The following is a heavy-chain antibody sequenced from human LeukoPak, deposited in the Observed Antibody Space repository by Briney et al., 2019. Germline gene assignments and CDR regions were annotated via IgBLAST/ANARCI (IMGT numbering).Heavy chain of an antibody. V-gene: IGHV1-18*01. CDR2: ISPYNGNT. Sequence: GASVKVSCKASGYTFTSYGISWVRQAPGQGLEWMGWISPYNGNTNYAQKLQGRVTMTTDTSTSTAYMELRSLRSDDTAVYYCARGDRGGWYYDSSGYFNYFDYWGQGTLVTVSS. CDR3: ARGDRGGWYYDSSGYFNYFDY. D-gene: IGHD3-22*01. CDR1: GYTFTSYG. J-gene: IGHJ4*02.